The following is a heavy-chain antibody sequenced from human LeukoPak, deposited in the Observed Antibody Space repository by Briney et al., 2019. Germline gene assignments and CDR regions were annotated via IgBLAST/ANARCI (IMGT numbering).Heavy chain of an antibody. V-gene: IGHV3-23*01. CDR1: GFTFTNHW. J-gene: IGHJ4*02. D-gene: IGHD6-6*01. CDR2: ISGSGGST. CDR3: AKDGEAGRGDY. Sequence: GGSLRLSCTASGFTFTNHWMSWVRQAPGKGLEWVSAISGSGGSTYYADSAKGRFTISRDNSKNTLYLQMNSLRAEDTAVYYCAKDGEAGRGDYWGQGTLVTVSS.